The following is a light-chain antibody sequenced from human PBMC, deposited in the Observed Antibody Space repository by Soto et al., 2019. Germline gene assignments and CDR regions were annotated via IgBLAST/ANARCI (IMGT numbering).Light chain of an antibody. J-gene: IGKJ5*01. CDR1: QSLLYSSNSKSY. Sequence: DIVMTQSPASLAVSLGERATINCKSSQSLLYSSNSKSYLTWYQQKPGQPPKLLVYWASTRESGVPDRFSGSGSGTDFTLTISSLQAEDVAVYYCQQYDSIPITFGQGTRLEIK. V-gene: IGKV4-1*01. CDR2: WAS. CDR3: QQYDSIPIT.